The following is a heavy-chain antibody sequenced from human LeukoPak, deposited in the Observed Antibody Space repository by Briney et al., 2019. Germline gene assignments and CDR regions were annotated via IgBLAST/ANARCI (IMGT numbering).Heavy chain of an antibody. CDR2: IYTSGST. Sequence: SETLSLTCTVSGGSISSYYWSWIRQPAGKGLEWIGRIYTSGSTNYNPSLKSLVTMSVDTSKNQFSLKLPSVTAADTAVYYCARGRGYSYGDPSYYYYYYYMDVWGKGTTVTVSS. CDR3: ARGRGYSYGDPSYYYYYYYMDV. D-gene: IGHD5-18*01. V-gene: IGHV4-4*07. J-gene: IGHJ6*03. CDR1: GGSISSYY.